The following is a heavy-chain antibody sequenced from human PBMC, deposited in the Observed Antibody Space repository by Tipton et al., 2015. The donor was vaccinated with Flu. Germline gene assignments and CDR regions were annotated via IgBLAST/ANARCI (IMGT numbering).Heavy chain of an antibody. V-gene: IGHV4-59*01. Sequence: GLVKPSETLSLTCTVSGGSISSSYWSWIRQPPGKGLEWIGYIYYSGSTNYNPSLKSRVTISIDTSKNQFSLNLSSVTAADTAVYYCARGLFDIWGQGTMVTVSS. CDR3: ARGLFDI. CDR2: IYYSGST. CDR1: GGSISSSY. J-gene: IGHJ3*02.